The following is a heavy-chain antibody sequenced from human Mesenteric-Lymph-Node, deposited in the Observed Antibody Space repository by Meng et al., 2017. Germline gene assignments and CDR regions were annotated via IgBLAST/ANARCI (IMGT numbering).Heavy chain of an antibody. Sequence: ASVKVSCKVSGYTLTELSMHWVRQAPGKGLEWMGGFDPEDGETIYAQKFQGRVTMTEDTSTNTAYMELSSLRSEDTAVYYCATQQLVRRPFDYWGQGTLVTVSS. D-gene: IGHD6-13*01. J-gene: IGHJ4*02. CDR2: FDPEDGET. CDR3: ATQQLVRRPFDY. V-gene: IGHV1-24*01. CDR1: GYTLTELS.